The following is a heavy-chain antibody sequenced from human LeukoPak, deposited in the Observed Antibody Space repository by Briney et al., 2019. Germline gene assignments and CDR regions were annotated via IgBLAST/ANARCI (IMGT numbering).Heavy chain of an antibody. CDR1: GVSISDYH. Sequence: SETLSLTCSVSGVSISDYHWIWIRLPPAKGLEWMGYFSYSGSTRYNPSLKRRVTMSVDTSKNQFSLRLNSVAAADTAVYYCARMYSGTSYYFDFWGQGTLVTVSS. J-gene: IGHJ4*02. D-gene: IGHD1-26*01. CDR3: ARMYSGTSYYFDF. CDR2: FSYSGST. V-gene: IGHV4-59*01.